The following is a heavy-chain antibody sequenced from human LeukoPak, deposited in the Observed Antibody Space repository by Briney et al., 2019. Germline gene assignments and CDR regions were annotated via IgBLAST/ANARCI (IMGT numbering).Heavy chain of an antibody. D-gene: IGHD3-3*01. J-gene: IGHJ4*02. Sequence: GGSLRLSCAASGFTFSSYAMSWVRQAPGKGLEWVSAISGSGGSTYYADSVKGRFTISRDSSKNTLYLQMNSLRAEDTAVYYCAKDYDFWSGYCIDYWGQGTLVTVSS. V-gene: IGHV3-23*01. CDR2: ISGSGGST. CDR1: GFTFSSYA. CDR3: AKDYDFWSGYCIDY.